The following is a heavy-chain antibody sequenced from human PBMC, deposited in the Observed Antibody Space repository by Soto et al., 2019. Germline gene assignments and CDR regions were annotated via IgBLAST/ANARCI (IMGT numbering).Heavy chain of an antibody. CDR2: INHSGST. CDR3: ASLLGVGRNFQPV. V-gene: IGHV4-34*01. D-gene: IGHD1-26*01. J-gene: IGHJ4*01. CDR1: GGSFSGYH. Sequence: PSETLSLTCAVYGGSFSGYHWSWIRQPPGKGLEWIGEINHSGSTNYNPSLKSRVTISVDTSKNQFSLKLSSVTAADTAVYYCASLLGVGRNFQPVWGQGTLVTVSS.